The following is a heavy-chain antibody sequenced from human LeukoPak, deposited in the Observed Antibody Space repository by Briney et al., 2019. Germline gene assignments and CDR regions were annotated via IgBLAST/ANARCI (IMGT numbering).Heavy chain of an antibody. CDR2: INHSGST. D-gene: IGHD3-9*01. Sequence: KPSETLSLTCAVYGGSFSGYYWSWIRQPPGKGLEWIGEINHSGSTNYNPSLKSRVTISVDTSKNQFSLKLSSVTAADTAVYYCALYYDILTGYYWGQGTLVTVSS. J-gene: IGHJ4*02. V-gene: IGHV4-34*01. CDR1: GGSFSGYY. CDR3: ALYYDILTGYY.